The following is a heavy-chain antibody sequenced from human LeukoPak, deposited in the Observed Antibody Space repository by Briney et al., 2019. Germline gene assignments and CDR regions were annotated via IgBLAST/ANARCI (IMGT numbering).Heavy chain of an antibody. V-gene: IGHV3-11*01. CDR3: ARDHYCSSTSCYIENYFDY. CDR1: GFTFSDYY. D-gene: IGHD2-2*02. Sequence: GGSLRLSCAASGFTFSDYYMSWIRQAPGKGLEWVSYISSSRSTIYYADSVKGRFTISRDNAKNSLYLQMNSLRAEDTAVYYCARDHYCSSTSCYIENYFDYWGQGTLVTVSS. CDR2: ISSSRSTI. J-gene: IGHJ4*02.